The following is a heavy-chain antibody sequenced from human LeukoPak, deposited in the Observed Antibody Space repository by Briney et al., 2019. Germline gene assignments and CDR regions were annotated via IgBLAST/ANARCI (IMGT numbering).Heavy chain of an antibody. CDR2: ISNDGSHR. CDR1: GFTFSSFS. Sequence: GGSQRLSCAASGFTFSSFSMHWVRQAPGNGLEWVAVISNDGSHRYYADSVKGRFTISRDNSKNTLSLEMNTLRPEDTALFYCARDPNRLADYGGDYFDHWGQGTLVTVSS. J-gene: IGHJ4*02. V-gene: IGHV3-30*04. CDR3: ARDPNRLADYGGDYFDH. D-gene: IGHD4-23*01.